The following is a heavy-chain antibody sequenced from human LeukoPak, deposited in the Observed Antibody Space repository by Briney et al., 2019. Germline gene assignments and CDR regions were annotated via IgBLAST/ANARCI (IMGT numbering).Heavy chain of an antibody. D-gene: IGHD3-9*01. CDR1: GFTFSSYG. V-gene: IGHV3-23*01. CDR3: AKPYSGTILTGWFDP. J-gene: IGHJ5*02. Sequence: SGGSLRLSCAASGFTFSSYGMHWVRQAPGKGLEWVSIISGSGGSTSYADSVKGRFTISRDNSKNTLYLQMNSLRAEDTALYYCAKPYSGTILTGWFDPWGQGTLVTVSS. CDR2: ISGSGGST.